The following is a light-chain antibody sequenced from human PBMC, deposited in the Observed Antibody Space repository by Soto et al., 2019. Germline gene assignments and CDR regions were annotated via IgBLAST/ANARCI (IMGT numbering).Light chain of an antibody. J-gene: IGKJ3*01. CDR1: QSLGDNY. CDR2: GAS. CDR3: QQYGSSAGA. Sequence: DIVLTQSPGTLSLSPGERATLSCRASQSLGDNYLAWYQQKPGQAPRLLIYGASSRATGISDRFSASGSRTDFTLTITRREPEDFAVYYCQQYGSSAGAFGPGTKVDLK. V-gene: IGKV3-20*01.